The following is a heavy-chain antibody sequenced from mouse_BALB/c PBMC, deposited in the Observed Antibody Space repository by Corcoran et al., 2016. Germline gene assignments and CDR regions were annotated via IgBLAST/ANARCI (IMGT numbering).Heavy chain of an antibody. Sequence: QVTLKESGPGILQPSQTLSLTCSFSGFSLRTSGMGVGWIRQPSGKGLEWLAHIWWDDDKRYNPALKSRLTISKDTSSNQVFLKIASVDTADTATYYCARMGGNDYYAMDYWGQGTSVTVSS. V-gene: IGHV8-8*01. CDR2: IWWDDDK. J-gene: IGHJ4*01. CDR1: GFSLRTSGMG. CDR3: ARMGGNDYYAMDY. D-gene: IGHD2-1*01.